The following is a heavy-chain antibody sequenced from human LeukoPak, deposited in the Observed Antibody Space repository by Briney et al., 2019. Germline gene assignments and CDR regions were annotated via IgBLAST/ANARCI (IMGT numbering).Heavy chain of an antibody. V-gene: IGHV1-69*05. CDR3: ARRRVPYGGCPGGYFDY. CDR1: GGTFSSYA. J-gene: IGHJ4*02. Sequence: GSSVKVSCKASGGTFSSYAISWVRQAPGQGLEWMGGIIPIFGTANYAQKFQGRVTITTDESTSTAYMELSSLRSEDTAGYYCARRRVPYGGCPGGYFDYWGQGTLVTVSS. CDR2: IIPIFGTA. D-gene: IGHD4-23*01.